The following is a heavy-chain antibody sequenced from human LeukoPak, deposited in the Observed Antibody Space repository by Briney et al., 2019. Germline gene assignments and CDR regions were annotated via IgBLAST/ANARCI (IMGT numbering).Heavy chain of an antibody. J-gene: IGHJ3*01. V-gene: IGHV3-20*04. CDR1: GFTFDDYG. CDR2: INWNGGST. Sequence: GGSLRLSCAASGFTFDDYGLSWVRQAPGKGLEWVSGINWNGGSTGYADSVKGRFTISRDNAKNSLYLQMNSLRAEDTAVYYCARGRDFWNGDTTDAFDLWGQGTMVTVSS. CDR3: ARGRDFWNGDTTDAFDL. D-gene: IGHD3-3*01.